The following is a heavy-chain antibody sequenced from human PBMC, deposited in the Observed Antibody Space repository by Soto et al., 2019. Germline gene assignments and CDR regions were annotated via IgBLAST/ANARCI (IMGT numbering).Heavy chain of an antibody. J-gene: IGHJ4*02. CDR1: GFTFSSYV. CDR3: AKGADSGLYYFGY. Sequence: GGSLRLSCAASGFTFSSYVMHWVRQAPGKGLEWVSVISYDGDNKYNADSVKGRFTISRDNSKNTLYLQMNSLRAEDTAVYYCAKGADSGLYYFGYWGQGTRVTVSS. CDR2: ISYDGDNK. V-gene: IGHV3-30*18. D-gene: IGHD1-26*01.